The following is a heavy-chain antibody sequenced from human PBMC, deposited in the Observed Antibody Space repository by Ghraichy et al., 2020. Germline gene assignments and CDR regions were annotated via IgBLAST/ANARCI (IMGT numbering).Heavy chain of an antibody. CDR1: GGSIRHSSSY. CDR3: ATFYRSEVDY. V-gene: IGHV4-39*07. CDR2: MYHSGST. D-gene: IGHD3-3*02. J-gene: IGHJ4*02. Sequence: SETLSLTCSVSGGSIRHSSSYWGWIRQAPGKVLEWIGSMYHSGSTYYNPSLRRRVTISIDTSKNQFSLRLSSVTAADTAVYYCATFYRSEVDYWGQGTLVTVSS.